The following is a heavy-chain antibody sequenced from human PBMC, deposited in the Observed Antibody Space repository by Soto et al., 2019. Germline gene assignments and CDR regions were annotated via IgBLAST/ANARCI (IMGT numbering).Heavy chain of an antibody. J-gene: IGHJ4*02. CDR3: ARDQYYYDSSGYYGSPFDY. D-gene: IGHD3-22*01. CDR1: GGSFSSYA. Sequence: QVQLVQSGAEVKKPGSSVKVSCKASGGSFSSYAISWVRQAPGQGLEWMGGIIPIFGTANYAQKFQGRVTITADESTSTAYMDLSSLRSEDTAVYYCARDQYYYDSSGYYGSPFDYWGQGILVTVSS. CDR2: IIPIFGTA. V-gene: IGHV1-69*01.